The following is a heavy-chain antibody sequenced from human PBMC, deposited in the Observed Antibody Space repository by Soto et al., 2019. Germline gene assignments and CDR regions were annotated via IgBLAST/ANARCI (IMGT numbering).Heavy chain of an antibody. Sequence: GGSLRLSCVASGFSFSDYGMSWVRQSPQKTLEWVASISGNKMTTFYPDSVKGRFFISRDNSKNTLYLQMNSLRAEDTAVYYCARDFALYYYGSGSYDYYGMDVWGQGTTVTVSS. D-gene: IGHD3-10*01. CDR1: GFSFSDYG. J-gene: IGHJ6*02. CDR2: ISGNKMTT. CDR3: ARDFALYYYGSGSYDYYGMDV. V-gene: IGHV3-23*01.